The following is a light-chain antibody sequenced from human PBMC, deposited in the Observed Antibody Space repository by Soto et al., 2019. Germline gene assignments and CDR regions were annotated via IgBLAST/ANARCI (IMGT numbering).Light chain of an antibody. CDR3: QSYDSSLSGYVV. Sequence: QTVVTQPPSLSGAPGQRVTISCTGSSSNIGAGYDVHWYQQLPGTAPKLLISGNSHRPSGVPDRFSGSKSGTSASLAITGLQAEDEADYYCQSYDSSLSGYVVFGGGTQLTVL. CDR1: SSNIGAGYD. J-gene: IGLJ2*01. V-gene: IGLV1-40*01. CDR2: GNS.